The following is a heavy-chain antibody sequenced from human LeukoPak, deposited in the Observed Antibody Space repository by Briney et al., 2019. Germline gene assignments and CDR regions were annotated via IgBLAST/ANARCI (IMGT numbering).Heavy chain of an antibody. CDR3: ACSSGPSSPVDY. V-gene: IGHV4-38-2*01. Sequence: PSETLSLTCAVSGYSISSGYYWGWIRQPPGKGREWIGSIYHSGSTYYNPSLKSRVTISVDTSKNQFSLKLSSVTAADTAVYYCACSSGPSSPVDYWGQGTLVTVSS. CDR1: GYSISSGYY. CDR2: IYHSGST. D-gene: IGHD6-19*01. J-gene: IGHJ4*02.